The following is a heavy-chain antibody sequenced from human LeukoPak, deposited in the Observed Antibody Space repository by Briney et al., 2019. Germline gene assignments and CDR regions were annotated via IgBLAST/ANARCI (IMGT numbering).Heavy chain of an antibody. D-gene: IGHD1-26*01. J-gene: IGHJ6*02. CDR1: GFTFSSYA. CDR2: ISGSGGST. Sequence: GSLRLSCAASGFTFSSYAVSWVRQAPGKGLEWVSAISGSGGSTYYADSVKGRFTISRDNSKNTLYLQMNSLRAEDTAVYYCAKDLFLPLEWELLRFYYYYGMDVWGQGTTVTVSS. V-gene: IGHV3-23*01. CDR3: AKDLFLPLEWELLRFYYYYGMDV.